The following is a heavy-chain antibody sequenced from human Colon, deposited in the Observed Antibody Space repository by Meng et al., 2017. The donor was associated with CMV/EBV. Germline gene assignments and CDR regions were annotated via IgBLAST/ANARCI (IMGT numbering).Heavy chain of an antibody. CDR1: YY. CDR2: INNRGNT. D-gene: IGHD3/OR15-3a*01. CDR3: ARGGLVYDYGEEYYYFYGIDV. J-gene: IGHJ6*02. V-gene: IGHV4-34*01. Sequence: YYWSWVRETAGKGLEWIGEINNRGNTNYNLSLKSRSSISIDTSKNQFSLKLRSVTAADTAVYYCARGGLVYDYGEEYYYFYGIDVWAQGTLVTVSS.